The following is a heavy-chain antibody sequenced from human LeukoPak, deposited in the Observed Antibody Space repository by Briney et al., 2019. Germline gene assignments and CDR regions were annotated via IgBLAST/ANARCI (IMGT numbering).Heavy chain of an antibody. CDR3: ARREDIVVVPAAQGDAFDI. CDR1: GGSFSGYY. V-gene: IGHV4-34*01. CDR2: INHSGST. J-gene: IGHJ3*02. Sequence: SETLSLTCAVYGGSFSGYYWSWIRQPPGKGLEGIGEINHSGSTNYNPSLKSRVTISVDTSKNQFSLKLSSVTAADTAVYYCARREDIVVVPAAQGDAFDIWGQGTMVTVSS. D-gene: IGHD2-2*01.